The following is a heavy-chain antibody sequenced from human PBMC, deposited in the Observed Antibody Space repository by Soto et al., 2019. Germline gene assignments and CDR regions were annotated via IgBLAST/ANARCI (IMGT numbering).Heavy chain of an antibody. V-gene: IGHV1-18*01. Sequence: QIQLLQSGAEVKKPGASVKVTCKASGYTFRNFGISWVRQAPGQGLEWMGWISAYNANANYAQKFQGRLTMTADTSTSTACMELRSLRSADTAVYYCARENSYFDYWGQGTLVTVSS. CDR1: GYTFRNFG. J-gene: IGHJ4*02. CDR2: ISAYNANA. CDR3: ARENSYFDY.